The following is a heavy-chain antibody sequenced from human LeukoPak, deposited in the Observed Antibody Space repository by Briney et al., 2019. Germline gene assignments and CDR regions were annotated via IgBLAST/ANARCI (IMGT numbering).Heavy chain of an antibody. Sequence: SGGSLRLSCAASGFIFDDYAMHWVRQAPGKGLEWVSGISWNSGNIDYADSVKGRFTISRDNAKNSLFLQMNSLRTEDTAFYYCAKALSYSRSSSPIDYRGQGTLVTVSS. CDR1: GFIFDDYA. CDR2: ISWNSGNI. D-gene: IGHD6-6*01. J-gene: IGHJ4*02. CDR3: AKALSYSRSSSPIDY. V-gene: IGHV3-9*01.